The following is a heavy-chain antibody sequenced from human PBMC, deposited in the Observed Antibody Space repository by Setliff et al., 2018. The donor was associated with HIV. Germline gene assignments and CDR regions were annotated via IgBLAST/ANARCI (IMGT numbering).Heavy chain of an antibody. D-gene: IGHD6-19*01. CDR3: ARKYTGGPLDY. Sequence: ASVKVSCKASGYTFTSYGITWVRQAPGQGLEWMGWISTYNGNTHYAQKLQGRVTMTTDTSTSTAYMELRSLRSDNTAMYYCARKYTGGPLDYWGQGTLVTVSS. V-gene: IGHV1-18*01. J-gene: IGHJ4*02. CDR2: ISTYNGNT. CDR1: GYTFTSYG.